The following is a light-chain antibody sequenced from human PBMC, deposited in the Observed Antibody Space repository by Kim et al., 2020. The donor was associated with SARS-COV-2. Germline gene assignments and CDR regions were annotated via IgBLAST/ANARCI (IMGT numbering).Light chain of an antibody. CDR3: NSRDSSGNHVV. V-gene: IGLV3-19*01. Sequence: ALGHTVRITCPGDSLRSYYASWYQQKPGQAPVLVIYGKNNRPSGIPDRFSGSSSGNTASLTITGAQAEDEADYYCNSRDSSGNHVVFGGGTKLTVL. CDR2: GKN. CDR1: SLRSYY. J-gene: IGLJ2*01.